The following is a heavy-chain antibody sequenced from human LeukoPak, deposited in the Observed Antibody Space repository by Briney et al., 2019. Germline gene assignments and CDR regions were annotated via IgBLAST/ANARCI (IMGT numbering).Heavy chain of an antibody. CDR3: AKVGIYDFWSGYLA. D-gene: IGHD3-3*01. CDR1: GFTFSSYA. V-gene: IGHV3-23*01. CDR2: ISGSGGST. J-gene: IGHJ5*02. Sequence: GGSLRLSCAASGFTFSSYAMSWVRQAPGKGLEWVSAISGSGGSTYYADSVKGRFTISRDNSKNTLYLQMNSLRAEDTAVYYCAKVGIYDFWSGYLAWGQGTLVTVSS.